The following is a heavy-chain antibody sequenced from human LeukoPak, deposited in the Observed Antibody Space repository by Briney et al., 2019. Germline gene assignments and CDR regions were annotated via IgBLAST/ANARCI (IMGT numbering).Heavy chain of an antibody. J-gene: IGHJ4*02. Sequence: GRSLRLSCAASGFTFSSYAMHWVRQAPGKGLEWVVVISYDGSNKYYADSVKGRFTISRDNSKNTLYLQMNSLRAEDTAVYSCAVGYFDYWGQGTLVTVSS. CDR3: AVGYFDY. CDR2: ISYDGSNK. D-gene: IGHD3-16*01. CDR1: GFTFSSYA. V-gene: IGHV3-30*04.